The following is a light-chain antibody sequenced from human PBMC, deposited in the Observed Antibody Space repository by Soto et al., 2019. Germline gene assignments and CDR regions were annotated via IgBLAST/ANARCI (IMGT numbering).Light chain of an antibody. Sequence: TQSPANLSVSPGERATLSCSAIQRISNSLAWYQPRPGQAPRLLLYGVSSRANGIPARFTSSGSGANLTLTISRLEPEDFAIYDCQVYGPSPTITFGQGTRLEIK. J-gene: IGKJ5*01. CDR1: QRISNS. CDR2: GVS. V-gene: IGKV3-20*01. CDR3: QVYGPSPTIT.